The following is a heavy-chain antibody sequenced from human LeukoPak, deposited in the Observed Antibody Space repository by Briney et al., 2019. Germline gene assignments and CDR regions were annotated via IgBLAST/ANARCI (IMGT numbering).Heavy chain of an antibody. CDR1: GFTFDDYA. CDR3: AKDIYAAAGHYYYGMDV. D-gene: IGHD6-13*01. V-gene: IGHV3-9*01. Sequence: PGGSLRLSCAASGFTFDDYAMHWVRQAPGKGLEWVSGISWNSGSIGYADSVKGRFTISRDNAKNSLYLQMNSLRAEDTALYYCAKDIYAAAGHYYYGMDVWGQGTTVTVSS. J-gene: IGHJ6*02. CDR2: ISWNSGSI.